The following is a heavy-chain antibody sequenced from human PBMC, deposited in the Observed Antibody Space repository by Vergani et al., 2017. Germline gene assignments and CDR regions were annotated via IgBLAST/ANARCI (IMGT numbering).Heavy chain of an antibody. Sequence: QVQLQESGPGLLKPSETLSLTCAIYGGSFNDYWWTWIRQPPGKGLEWIGEIRHDGITHYSPSLKSRVTISIDTSTHQFSLNLRSVTAADTAVYYCAREGYCTNGVCFTLFDVWGQGALVTVSS. D-gene: IGHD2-8*01. CDR2: IRHDGIT. CDR1: GGSFNDYW. J-gene: IGHJ4*02. CDR3: AREGYCTNGVCFTLFDV. V-gene: IGHV4-34*01.